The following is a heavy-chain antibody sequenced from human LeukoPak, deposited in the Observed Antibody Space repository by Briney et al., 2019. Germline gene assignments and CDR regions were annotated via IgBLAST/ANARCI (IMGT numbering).Heavy chain of an antibody. V-gene: IGHV3-7*02. CDR3: ATTASRGPQSAEYFQY. CDR2: IKEDGSEK. J-gene: IGHJ1*01. Sequence: PGGSLRLSCAASGFTFSTFWMSWVRQAPEKGGGWVWNIKEDGSEKSYVDSVKGRFTISRDNSKNTLYLHMNSLRVEDTAVYYCATTASRGPQSAEYFQYWGQGTLVTVSS. CDR1: GFTFSTFW.